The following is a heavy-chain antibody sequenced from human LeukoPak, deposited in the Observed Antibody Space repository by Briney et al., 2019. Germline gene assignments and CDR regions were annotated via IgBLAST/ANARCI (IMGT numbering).Heavy chain of an antibody. CDR3: ARGPYYGDSNWFDP. D-gene: IGHD4-17*01. CDR1: GFTFSSYW. Sequence: PGGSLRLSCAASGFTFSSYWMHWVRQAPGKGLVWVSRINSDGSSTSYADSVKGRFTIPRDNAKNTLYLQMNSLRAEDTAVYYCARGPYYGDSNWFDPWGQGTLVTVSS. CDR2: INSDGSST. V-gene: IGHV3-74*01. J-gene: IGHJ5*02.